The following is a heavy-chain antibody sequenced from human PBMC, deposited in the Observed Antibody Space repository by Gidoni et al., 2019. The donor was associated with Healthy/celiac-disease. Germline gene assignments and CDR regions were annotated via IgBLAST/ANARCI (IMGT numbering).Heavy chain of an antibody. Sequence: QVPLQESGPGLVKPSETLSLTCTVSGGSISNYYWSWIRQPPGKGLEWIGYIYYSGSTSYNPSLKSRVTISVDTSKKQFSLRLTSVTAADTAVYYCARELSSLIRGHDAFDIWGQGTMVTVSS. V-gene: IGHV4-59*01. CDR2: IYYSGST. D-gene: IGHD3-10*01. CDR1: GGSISNYY. CDR3: ARELSSLIRGHDAFDI. J-gene: IGHJ3*02.